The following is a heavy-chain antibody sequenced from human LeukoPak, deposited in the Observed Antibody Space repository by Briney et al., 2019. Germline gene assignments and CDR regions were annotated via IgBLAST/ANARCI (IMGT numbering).Heavy chain of an antibody. D-gene: IGHD3-3*01. Sequence: TSETLSLTCAVYGGSFSGYYWSWIRQPPGKGLEWIGEINHSGSTNYNPSLKSRVTISVDTSKNQFSLKLSSVTAADTAVYYCARGDYDFWSGYHFDYWGQGTLVTVSS. CDR3: ARGDYDFWSGYHFDY. V-gene: IGHV4-34*01. CDR2: INHSGST. J-gene: IGHJ4*02. CDR1: GGSFSGYY.